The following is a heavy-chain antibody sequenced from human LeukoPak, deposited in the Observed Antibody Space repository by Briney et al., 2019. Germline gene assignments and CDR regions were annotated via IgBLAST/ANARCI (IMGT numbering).Heavy chain of an antibody. CDR1: GFPFDDYA. CDR3: AKDAHRDPRYFDY. V-gene: IGHV3-9*01. CDR2: ICWNCGSI. J-gene: IGHJ4*02. Sequence: GGSLRLSCAASGFPFDDYAMHWVRHAPGKGLEWVSGICWNCGSIVYADSVKGRFTISRDNAKNSLYLKMNSLRAEVTSLYYCAKDAHRDPRYFDYWGQGTLVTVSS.